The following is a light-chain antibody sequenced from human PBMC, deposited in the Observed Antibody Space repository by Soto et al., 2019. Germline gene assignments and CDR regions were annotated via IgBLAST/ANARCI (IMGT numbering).Light chain of an antibody. CDR1: QSVSSN. J-gene: IGKJ4*01. CDR2: GAS. CDR3: QHYNNWPLT. V-gene: IGKV3-15*01. Sequence: EIVMTQSPATLSVSPGERATLSCRASQSVSSNLAWYQHQPGQAPRVLIYGASTRATGLPARFSGSGSESEFTLTISSLQSEDFAVYYCQHYNNWPLTFGGGTKVEI.